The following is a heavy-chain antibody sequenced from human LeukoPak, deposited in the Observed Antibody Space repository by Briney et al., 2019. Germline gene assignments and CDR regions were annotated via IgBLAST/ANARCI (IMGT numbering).Heavy chain of an antibody. CDR1: GGAISSGGYY. CDR3: ASGFGELFYYYGMDV. J-gene: IGHJ6*02. V-gene: IGHV4-31*03. CDR2: IYYSGST. Sequence: SETLSLTCTVSGGAISSGGYYWSWIRQHPGKGLEWIGYIYYSGSTYYNPSLKSRVTISVDTSKIQFSLKLSSVTAADTAVYYCASGFGELFYYYGMDVWGQGTTVTVSS. D-gene: IGHD3-10*01.